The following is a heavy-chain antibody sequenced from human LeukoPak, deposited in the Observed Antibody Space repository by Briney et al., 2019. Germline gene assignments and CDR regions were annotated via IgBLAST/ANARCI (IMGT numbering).Heavy chain of an antibody. D-gene: IGHD3-22*01. J-gene: IGHJ4*02. CDR3: AKPAHYYDSSGYYY. CDR1: GFTLIDYS. CDR2: IDGSGDST. V-gene: IGHV3-23*01. Sequence: GGSLRLSCATSGFTLIDYSMSWVRQAPGKGLEWVSGIDGSGDSTYYADSVKGRFTVSRDNSKNTVYLHLNSLRADDTAVYYCAKPAHYYDSSGYYYWGQGTLVTVSS.